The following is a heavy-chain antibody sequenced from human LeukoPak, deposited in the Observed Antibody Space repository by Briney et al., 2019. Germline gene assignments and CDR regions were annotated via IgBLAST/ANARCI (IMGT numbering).Heavy chain of an antibody. CDR2: IYYSGST. J-gene: IGHJ5*02. CDR3: ARRYCSGGSCYSDNWFDP. D-gene: IGHD2-15*01. CDR1: GGSIYSSSYY. Sequence: PSETLSLTCTVSGGSIYSSSYYWGWIRQPPGKGLEWIVSIYYSGSTYYNPSLKSRVTISVDTYKNQFSLKLSSVTAADTAVYYCARRYCSGGSCYSDNWFDPWGQGTLVTVSS. V-gene: IGHV4-39*01.